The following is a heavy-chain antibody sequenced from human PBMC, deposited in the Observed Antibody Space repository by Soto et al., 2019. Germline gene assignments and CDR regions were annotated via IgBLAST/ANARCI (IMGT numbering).Heavy chain of an antibody. CDR2: IYHNGST. Sequence: SETLSLTCAVSGGSISSGGYSWSWIRQPPGKGLEWIGYIYHNGSTYYNPSLKSRVTISVDRSKNQFSLKLSSVTAADTAVYYCDRERRSYGSGSYLDYWGQGTLVTVSS. CDR1: GGSISSGGYS. CDR3: DRERRSYGSGSYLDY. J-gene: IGHJ4*02. D-gene: IGHD3-10*01. V-gene: IGHV4-30-2*01.